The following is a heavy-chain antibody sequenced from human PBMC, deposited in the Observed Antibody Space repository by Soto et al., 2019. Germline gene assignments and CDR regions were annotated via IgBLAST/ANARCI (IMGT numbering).Heavy chain of an antibody. CDR1: GFTVSSSY. CDR3: ASGWRVDAFDI. CDR2: IYSGGST. V-gene: IGHV3-53*04. Sequence: EVQLVESGGGLVQPGGSLRLSCAASGFTVSSSYMTWVRQAPGKGLEWVSVIYSGGSTYYADSVKGRFTISRHNSKNTLYLQMNSLRVEDTAVYYCASGWRVDAFDIWGQGTMVTVSS. D-gene: IGHD3-3*01. J-gene: IGHJ3*02.